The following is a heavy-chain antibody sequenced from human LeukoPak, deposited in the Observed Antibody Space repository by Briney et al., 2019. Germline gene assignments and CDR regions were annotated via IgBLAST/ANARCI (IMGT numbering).Heavy chain of an antibody. J-gene: IGHJ6*02. Sequence: PETLSLTCTVSGGSISSYYWSWIRQPPGKGLEWIGYIYYSGSTNYNPSLKSRVTISVDTSKNQFSLKLSSVTAADTAVYYCARGRDCSSTSCYSGYYYYGMDVWGQGTTVTVSS. CDR3: ARGRDCSSTSCYSGYYYYGMDV. CDR1: GGSISSYY. V-gene: IGHV4-59*01. D-gene: IGHD2-2*02. CDR2: IYYSGST.